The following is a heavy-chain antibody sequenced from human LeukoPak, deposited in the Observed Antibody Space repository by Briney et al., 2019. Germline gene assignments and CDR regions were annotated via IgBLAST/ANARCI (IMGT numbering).Heavy chain of an antibody. J-gene: IGHJ6*02. V-gene: IGHV3-9*01. CDR3: AKDQYYDILTGYPSPGMDV. Sequence: GRSLRLSCAAPGFTFDDYAMHWVRQAPGKGLEWVSGISWNSGSIGYADSVEGRFTISRDNAKNSLYLQMNSLRAEDTALYYCAKDQYYDILTGYPSPGMDVWGQGTTVTVSS. CDR1: GFTFDDYA. CDR2: ISWNSGSI. D-gene: IGHD3-9*01.